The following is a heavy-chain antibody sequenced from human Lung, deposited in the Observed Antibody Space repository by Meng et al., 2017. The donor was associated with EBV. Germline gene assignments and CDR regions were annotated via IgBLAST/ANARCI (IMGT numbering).Heavy chain of an antibody. Sequence: QGRQQQLVAGLLQPSETLSLTCAVYGWSFRGYYWSWIRQPPGKGLEWIGEINHSGSTTYNPSLKRRVTISVDTSKNQFSLKLSSVTAADTAVYYCARGRIIGDSSGYSDYWGQGTLVTVSS. CDR2: INHSGST. CDR1: GWSFRGYY. CDR3: ARGRIIGDSSGYSDY. V-gene: IGHV4-34*01. J-gene: IGHJ4*02. D-gene: IGHD3-22*01.